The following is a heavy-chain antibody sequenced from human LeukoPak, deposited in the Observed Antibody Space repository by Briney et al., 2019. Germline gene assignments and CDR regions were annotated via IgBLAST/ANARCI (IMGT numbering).Heavy chain of an antibody. CDR1: GGSISSGSYY. CDR3: ATRPDIASTGPGWFDP. J-gene: IGHJ5*02. V-gene: IGHV4-39*07. CDR2: INHSGST. Sequence: PSETLSLTCTVSGGSISSGSYYWSWIRQPPGKGLEWIGEINHSGSTNYNSSLKSRVTISVDTSKNQFSLTLSSVTAADTAVYYCATRPDIASTGPGWFDPWGQGTLVTVSS. D-gene: IGHD6-13*01.